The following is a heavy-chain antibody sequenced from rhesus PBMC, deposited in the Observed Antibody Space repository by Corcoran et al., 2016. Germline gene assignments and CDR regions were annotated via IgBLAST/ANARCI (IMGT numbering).Heavy chain of an antibody. CDR1: GASISSYW. J-gene: IGHJ5-1*01. D-gene: IGHD5-12*01. V-gene: IGHV4-80*01. Sequence: QVQLQESGPGLVKPSETLSLTCAVSGASISSYWWKWIRQPPGKGLEWIGEINGNSGSTNYNPALKSRVTISKDASKNQFSLRLSSVTAADTAVYYCARPTVTTYNRFDVWGPGVLVTVSS. CDR2: INGNSGST. CDR3: ARPTVTTYNRFDV.